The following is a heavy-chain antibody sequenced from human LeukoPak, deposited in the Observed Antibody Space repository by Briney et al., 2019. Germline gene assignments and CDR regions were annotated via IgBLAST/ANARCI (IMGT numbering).Heavy chain of an antibody. V-gene: IGHV4-34*01. Sequence: SETLSLTCAVYGGSFSGYYWSWIRQPPGKGLEWIGEINHSGSTNYNPSLKSRVTISVDTSKNQFSLKLSSVTAADTAVYYCARDGEEDYYYYYYMDVWGKGTTVTVSS. CDR2: INHSGST. D-gene: IGHD3-3*01. CDR3: ARDGEEDYYYYYYMDV. CDR1: GGSFSGYY. J-gene: IGHJ6*03.